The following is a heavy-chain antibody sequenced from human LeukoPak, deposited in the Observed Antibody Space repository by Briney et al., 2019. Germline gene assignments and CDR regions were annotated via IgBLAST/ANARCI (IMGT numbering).Heavy chain of an antibody. Sequence: PSETLSLTCTVSGGSISSSSYYWGWIRRPRGKGLEWIASIYYSGSTYYNPSLKSRVTISVDTSKNQFSLKLSSVTAADTAVYYCARRMIVVVITTSGWFDPWGQGTLVTVSS. D-gene: IGHD3-22*01. V-gene: IGHV4-39*01. CDR1: GGSISSSSYY. CDR3: ARRMIVVVITTSGWFDP. J-gene: IGHJ5*02. CDR2: IYYSGST.